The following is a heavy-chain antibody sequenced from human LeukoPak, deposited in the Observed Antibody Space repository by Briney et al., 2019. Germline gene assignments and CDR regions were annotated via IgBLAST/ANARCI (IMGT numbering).Heavy chain of an antibody. CDR1: GGSISSGGYS. V-gene: IGHV4-30-2*01. CDR3: AAQGYYYDSSGYYYSAFDI. J-gene: IGHJ3*02. CDR2: IYHSGST. Sequence: PSQTLSLTCAVSGGSISSGGYSWSWLRQPPGKGLEWIVYIYHSGSTYYNPSLKSRVTISVDRSKNQFYLKLSSVTAADTAVYYCAAQGYYYDSSGYYYSAFDIWGQGTMVTVSS. D-gene: IGHD3-22*01.